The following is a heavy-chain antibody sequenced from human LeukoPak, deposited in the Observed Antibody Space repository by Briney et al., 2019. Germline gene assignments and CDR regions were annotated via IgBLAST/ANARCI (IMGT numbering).Heavy chain of an antibody. CDR2: IYPSDSET. CDR3: ARPDYSGTYDYWHFDL. D-gene: IGHD1-26*01. J-gene: IGHJ2*01. V-gene: IGHV5-51*01. Sequence: GESLKISCKGSGYSITNYWIGWVRQLPGKSLEWMGIIYPSDSETSYSPSFQGQVTISADKSISTAYLQLSSLKASDTAMYYCARPDYSGTYDYWHFDLWGRGTLVTVSS. CDR1: GYSITNYW.